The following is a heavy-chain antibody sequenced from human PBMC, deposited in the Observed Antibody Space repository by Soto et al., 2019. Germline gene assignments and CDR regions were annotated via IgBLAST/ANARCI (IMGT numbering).Heavy chain of an antibody. CDR1: GYTFTSYD. J-gene: IGHJ4*02. Sequence: QVQLVQSGAEVKKPGASVKVSCKASGYTFTSYDINWVRQATGQGLEWMGWMNPNSGNTGYAQKLQGRVTMTRNTSISTAYMELSSLRSEYTAVYYCASTHYGSGYNFDYWGQGTLVTVSS. CDR3: ASTHYGSGYNFDY. D-gene: IGHD3-10*01. CDR2: MNPNSGNT. V-gene: IGHV1-8*01.